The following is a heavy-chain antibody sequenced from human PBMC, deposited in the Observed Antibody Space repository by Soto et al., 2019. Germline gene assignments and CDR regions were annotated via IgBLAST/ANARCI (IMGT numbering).Heavy chain of an antibody. Sequence: QRLEWMGWINAGNGNTKYSQKFQGRVTITRDTSASTAYMELSSLRSEDTAVYYCARDRSQWLVPEAFDYWGQGTLVTVS. CDR2: INAGNGNT. D-gene: IGHD6-19*01. CDR3: ARDRSQWLVPEAFDY. V-gene: IGHV1-3*01. J-gene: IGHJ4*02.